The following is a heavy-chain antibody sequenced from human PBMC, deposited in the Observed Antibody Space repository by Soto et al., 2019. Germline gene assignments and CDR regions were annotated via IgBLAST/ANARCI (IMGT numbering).Heavy chain of an antibody. Sequence: VQLLESGGGLVQPGGSLRLACTASGFTFNHYAMTWVRQAPGRGLEWVASVSGRGGSKKYADSVKGRFIISRDNSNSTLYLQMDSLGGEDTAVYYCAKDSTVTMSLYFYYYGFDVWGQGTTVTVSS. V-gene: IGHV3-23*01. CDR1: GFTFNHYA. D-gene: IGHD4-17*01. CDR2: VSGRGGSK. J-gene: IGHJ6*01. CDR3: AKDSTVTMSLYFYYYGFDV.